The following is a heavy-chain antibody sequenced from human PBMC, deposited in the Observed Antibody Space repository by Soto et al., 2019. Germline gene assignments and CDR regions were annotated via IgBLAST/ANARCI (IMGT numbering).Heavy chain of an antibody. CDR2: IVVGSGNT. D-gene: IGHD3-3*01. CDR3: AADLYYDFWSGPGRFDP. Sequence: SVKVSCKASGFTFTSSAVQWVRQARGQRLEWIGWIVVGSGNTNYAQKFQERVTITRDMSTSTAYMELSSLRSEDTAVYYCAADLYYDFWSGPGRFDPWGQGTLVTVSS. CDR1: GFTFTSSA. J-gene: IGHJ5*02. V-gene: IGHV1-58*01.